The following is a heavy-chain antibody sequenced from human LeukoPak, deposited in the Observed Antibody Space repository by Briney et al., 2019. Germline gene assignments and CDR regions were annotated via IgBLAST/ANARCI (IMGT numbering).Heavy chain of an antibody. CDR2: ISYDGSNK. CDR3: AREYYDSSGYYYFDY. D-gene: IGHD3-22*01. V-gene: IGHV3-30*03. CDR1: GFTFSSYS. J-gene: IGHJ4*02. Sequence: QAGGSLRLSCAASGFTFSSYSMTWVRQAPGKGLEWVAVISYDGSNKYYADSVKGRFTISRDNAKNSLYLQMNSLRAEDTAVYYCAREYYDSSGYYYFDYWGQGTLVTVSS.